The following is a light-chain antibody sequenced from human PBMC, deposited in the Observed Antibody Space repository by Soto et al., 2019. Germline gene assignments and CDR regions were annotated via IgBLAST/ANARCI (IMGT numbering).Light chain of an antibody. CDR2: AAS. V-gene: IGKV1-39*01. J-gene: IGKJ4*01. Sequence: DIPMTQSPSSLAASVGDRVTITCRASQTISNYLTWYQQKPGKAPKLLIYAASTLQSGVPSRFSGSGSGTDFTLTISSLQPEDFATYYCQQSSSTFTFGGGTKVEIK. CDR3: QQSSSTFT. CDR1: QTISNY.